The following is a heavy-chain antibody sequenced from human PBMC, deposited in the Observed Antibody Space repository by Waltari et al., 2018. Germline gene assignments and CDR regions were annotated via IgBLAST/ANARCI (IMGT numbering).Heavy chain of an antibody. J-gene: IGHJ4*02. V-gene: IGHV3-23*03. CDR1: GFTFSRYA. CDR3: AKGSSSFDY. CDR2: IYSGGSST. Sequence: EVQLLESGGGLVQTGGSLRLSCAASGFTFSRYAIRRVRQAPGKGLEWVSVIYSGGSSTYYSDSVKCRFTISRDNSKNTLYLQMNSLRAEDTAVYYCAKGSSSFDYWGQGTLVTVSS. D-gene: IGHD6-6*01.